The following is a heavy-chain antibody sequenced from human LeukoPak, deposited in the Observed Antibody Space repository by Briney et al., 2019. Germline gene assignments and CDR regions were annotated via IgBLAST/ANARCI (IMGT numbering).Heavy chain of an antibody. D-gene: IGHD3-22*01. J-gene: IGHJ3*02. Sequence: PGVSLRLSCAASGFSFNTYAMSWVRQAPGKGLEWVSTISSSGDLTYCTDSVKGRFTISRDNFKNTLYLQMNSLRAEDTALYFCARDLRITIIVSGAFDIWGLGTLVAVSS. CDR3: ARDLRITIIVSGAFDI. CDR1: GFSFNTYA. CDR2: ISSSGDLT. V-gene: IGHV3-23*01.